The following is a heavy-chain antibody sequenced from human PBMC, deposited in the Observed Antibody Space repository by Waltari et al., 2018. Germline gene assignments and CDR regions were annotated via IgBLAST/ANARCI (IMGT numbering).Heavy chain of an antibody. V-gene: IGHV4-39*01. Sequence: QLQLQESGPGLVKPSETLSLTCTVSGGSISSSSYYWGWIRQPPGKGLEWIGSIYYSGSTYYNPSLKSRFTISVDTSKNQFSLKLSSVTAADTAVYYCARLSVEMVTSFDYWGQGTLVTVSS. D-gene: IGHD5-18*01. CDR1: GGSISSSSYY. CDR2: IYYSGST. CDR3: ARLSVEMVTSFDY. J-gene: IGHJ4*02.